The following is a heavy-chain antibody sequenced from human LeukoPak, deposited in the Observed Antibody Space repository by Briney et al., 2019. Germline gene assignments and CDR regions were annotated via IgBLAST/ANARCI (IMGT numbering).Heavy chain of an antibody. D-gene: IGHD3-22*01. CDR2: IYYSGST. V-gene: IGHV4-31*03. J-gene: IGHJ4*02. CDR1: GGSISSGGYY. Sequence: PSQTLSLTCTVSGGSISSGGYYWSWIRQHPGKGLEWIGYIYYSGSTYYNPSLKSRVTISVDTSKNQFSLELSSVTAADTAVYYCARVDYYDSSGYYPTFDYWGQGTLVTVSS. CDR3: ARVDYYDSSGYYPTFDY.